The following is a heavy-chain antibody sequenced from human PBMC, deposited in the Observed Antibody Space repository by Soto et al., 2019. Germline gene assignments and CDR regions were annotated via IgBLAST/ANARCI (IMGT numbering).Heavy chain of an antibody. J-gene: IGHJ4*02. CDR3: TVKGPDSSGSYSSFDY. Sequence: GASVKVSCKASGYTFTSYGISWVRQAPGQGLEWMGWISAYNGNTNYAQKLQGRVTMTTDTSTSTAYMELRSLRSDDTAVYYCTVKGPDSSGSYSSFDYWGQGTLVTVSS. CDR2: ISAYNGNT. V-gene: IGHV1-18*01. CDR1: GYTFTSYG. D-gene: IGHD3-22*01.